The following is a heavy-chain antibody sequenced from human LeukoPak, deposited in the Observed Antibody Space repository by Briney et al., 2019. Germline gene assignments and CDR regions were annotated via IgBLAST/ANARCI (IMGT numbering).Heavy chain of an antibody. D-gene: IGHD4-17*01. J-gene: IGHJ4*02. Sequence: SETLSLTCTVSGGSISSGGYYWSWIRQHPGKGLEWIGYIYYSGSTYYNPSLKSRVTISVDTSKNQFSLKLSSVTAADTAVYYCARGTPLKYGDYGSIDYWGQGTLVTVSS. CDR1: GGSISSGGYY. CDR2: IYYSGST. CDR3: ARGTPLKYGDYGSIDY. V-gene: IGHV4-31*03.